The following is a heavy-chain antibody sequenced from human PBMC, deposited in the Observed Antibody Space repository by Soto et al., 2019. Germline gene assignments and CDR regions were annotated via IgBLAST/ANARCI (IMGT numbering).Heavy chain of an antibody. Sequence: QITLKESGPPLVKPTQTLTLTCTFSGFSLTTSGVGVGWIRQPPGKALEWLALIYWNDDERYSPSLKTRLTITKDTSKSQVVLTLTNMDPVDTATYYCAHTDWERVAFDIWGQGTLVTVS. CDR1: GFSLTTSGVG. J-gene: IGHJ3*02. CDR3: AHTDWERVAFDI. D-gene: IGHD1-1*01. CDR2: IYWNDDE. V-gene: IGHV2-5*01.